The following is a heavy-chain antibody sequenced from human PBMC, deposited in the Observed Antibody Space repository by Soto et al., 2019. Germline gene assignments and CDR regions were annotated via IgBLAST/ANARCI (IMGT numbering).Heavy chain of an antibody. CDR1: GGSISSGGYY. D-gene: IGHD3-10*01. V-gene: IGHV4-31*03. Sequence: QVQLQESGPGLVKPSQTLSLTCTVSGGSISSGGYYWSWIRQHPGKGLEWIGYIYYTGSTYYNPSVKSRVTTSVDTSKTQSSLKLSSVTAPDTAVYYCATLYMVRGVRTSDYWGQGTLVTVSS. CDR2: IYYTGST. J-gene: IGHJ4*02. CDR3: ATLYMVRGVRTSDY.